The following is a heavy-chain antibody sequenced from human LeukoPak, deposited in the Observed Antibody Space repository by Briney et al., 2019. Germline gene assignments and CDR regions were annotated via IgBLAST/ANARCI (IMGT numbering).Heavy chain of an antibody. V-gene: IGHV3-7*01. Sequence: GGSLRLSCAASGFTFSSYWMTWVRQAPGKGLEWVGNIKGDGSEKYYVDSVKGRFTISRDNAKNSLYLQMNSLRAEDTAVYYCASPACSGGSCHDYWGQGTLVTVSS. D-gene: IGHD2-15*01. CDR2: IKGDGSEK. CDR3: ASPACSGGSCHDY. J-gene: IGHJ4*02. CDR1: GFTFSSYW.